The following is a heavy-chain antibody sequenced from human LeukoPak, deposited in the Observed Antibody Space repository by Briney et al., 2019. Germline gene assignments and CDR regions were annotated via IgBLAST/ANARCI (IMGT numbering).Heavy chain of an antibody. J-gene: IGHJ4*02. CDR2: IWYDGSNK. D-gene: IGHD3-9*01. CDR1: GFTFSSYG. CDR3: AHSRVDYLLFSHFDY. V-gene: IGHV3-33*01. Sequence: PGRSLRLSCAASGFTFSSYGMHWVRQAPGKGLEWVAVIWYDGSNKYYADSVKGRFTISRDNSKNTLYLQMNSLRAEDTAIYYCAHSRVDYLLFSHFDYWGQGTLVTVSS.